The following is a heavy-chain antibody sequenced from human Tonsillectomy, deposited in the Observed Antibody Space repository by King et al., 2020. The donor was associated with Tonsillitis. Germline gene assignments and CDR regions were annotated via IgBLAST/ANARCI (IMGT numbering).Heavy chain of an antibody. V-gene: IGHV3-74*01. D-gene: IGHD5-18*01. CDR3: ARDPAMAQIFDY. J-gene: IGHJ4*02. CDR2: INSDGSR. CDR1: GFTFSSYW. Sequence: DVQLVESGGGLVQPGGSLRLSCAASGFTFSSYWMHWVRQAPGKGLVWVSRINSDGSRTYADSVKGRFTISRDNAKNTLFLQMNSLRAEDTAVYYCARDPAMAQIFDYWGQGTLVTVSS.